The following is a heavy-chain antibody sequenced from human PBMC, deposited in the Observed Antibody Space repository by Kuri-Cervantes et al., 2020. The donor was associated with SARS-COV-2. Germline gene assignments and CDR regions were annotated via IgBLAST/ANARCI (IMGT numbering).Heavy chain of an antibody. V-gene: IGHV3-64*01. CDR1: ESTFSSYA. D-gene: IGHD2-2*01. Sequence: CSASGESTFSSYAMHWVRQAPGKGLEYVSAISSNGGSTYYTNSVKGRFTISRDNSKNTLYLQMGSLRAEDMAVYYCARDSRENCSSTSCSWFDPWGQGTLVTVSS. CDR3: ARDSRENCSSTSCSWFDP. CDR2: ISSNGGST. J-gene: IGHJ5*02.